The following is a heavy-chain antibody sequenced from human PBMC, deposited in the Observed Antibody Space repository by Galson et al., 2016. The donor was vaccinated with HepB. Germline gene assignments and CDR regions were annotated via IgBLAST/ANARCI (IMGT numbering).Heavy chain of an antibody. V-gene: IGHV3-21*01. CDR2: ISTSGSYI. D-gene: IGHD6-6*01. Sequence: SLRLSCAASGFTFSTCTMHWVRQAPGKGLDWVSSISTSGSYIYYADSVKGRFTISRDNAQNSLYLQLNSLRAEDTAVYYCEAVSSSSGEDFYYWGQGTLVTVSS. CDR1: GFTFSTCT. J-gene: IGHJ4*02. CDR3: EAVSSSSGEDFYY.